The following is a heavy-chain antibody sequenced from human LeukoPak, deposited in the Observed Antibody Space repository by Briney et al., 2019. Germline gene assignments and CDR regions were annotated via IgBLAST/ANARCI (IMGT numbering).Heavy chain of an antibody. J-gene: IGHJ6*03. CDR1: GFTFSSYA. V-gene: IGHV3-23*01. CDR3: AKGLRTGVGPYMGYHYYMDV. CDR2: ISGSGGST. Sequence: GGSLTLSCAASGFTFSSYAMSWVRQAPGKGLEWVSAISGSGGSTYYADSVKGRFTISRDNSYNTVSLQMNSLRDEDTGVYYCAKGLRTGVGPYMGYHYYMDVWGKGATVTVSS. D-gene: IGHD3-16*01.